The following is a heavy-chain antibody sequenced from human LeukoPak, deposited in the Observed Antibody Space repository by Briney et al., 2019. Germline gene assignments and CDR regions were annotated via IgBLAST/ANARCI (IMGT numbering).Heavy chain of an antibody. CDR1: GFTFSSYA. J-gene: IGHJ6*02. Sequence: GGSLRLSCAASGFTFSSYAMHWVRQAPGKGLEWVAVISYDGSNKYYADSVKGRFTISRDNSKNTLYLQMNSLRAEDTAVYYCARDDSYYDILTGFYYYGMDVWGQGTTVTVSS. V-gene: IGHV3-30-3*01. D-gene: IGHD3-9*01. CDR3: ARDDSYYDILTGFYYYGMDV. CDR2: ISYDGSNK.